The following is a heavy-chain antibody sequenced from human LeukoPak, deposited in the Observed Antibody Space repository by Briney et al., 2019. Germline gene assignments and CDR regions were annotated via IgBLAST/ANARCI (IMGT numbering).Heavy chain of an antibody. V-gene: IGHV1-69*06. D-gene: IGHD6-19*01. J-gene: IGHJ4*02. CDR3: ARTAQSHSSGWSIDY. CDR2: IIPIFGAA. Sequence: ASVKVSCKASGGTFSSYAINWVRQAPGQGLEWMGGIIPIFGAANYAQKFQGRVTITADKSTSTAYMEVSSLRSEDTAVYYCARTAQSHSSGWSIDYWGQGALVTVSS. CDR1: GGTFSSYA.